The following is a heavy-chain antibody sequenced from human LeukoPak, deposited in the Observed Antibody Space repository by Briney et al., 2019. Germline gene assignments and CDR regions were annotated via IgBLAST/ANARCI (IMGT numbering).Heavy chain of an antibody. CDR1: GFTFSSYS. CDR2: ISSSSSYI. Sequence: PGGSLRLSCAASGFTFSSYSMNWVRQAPGKGREWVSSISSSSSYIYYADSVKGRFTISRDNAKNSLYLQMNSLRAADTAVYYCARDIGSGGPFDYWGQGTLVTVSS. V-gene: IGHV3-21*01. CDR3: ARDIGSGGPFDY. J-gene: IGHJ4*02. D-gene: IGHD2-8*02.